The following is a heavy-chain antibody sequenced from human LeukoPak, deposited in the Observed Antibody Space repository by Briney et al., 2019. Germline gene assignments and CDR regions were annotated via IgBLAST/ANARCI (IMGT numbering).Heavy chain of an antibody. CDR2: IYYSGST. CDR1: GGSISSYY. CDR3: ARLIGSSSSGYYGAFDI. V-gene: IGHV4-59*08. J-gene: IGHJ3*02. D-gene: IGHD3-22*01. Sequence: SETLSLTCTVSGGSISSYYWSWIRQPPGKGLEWIGYIYYSGSTNYNPSLKSRVTIPVDTSKNQFSLKLSSVTAADTAVYYCARLIGSSSSGYYGAFDIWGQGTMVTVSS.